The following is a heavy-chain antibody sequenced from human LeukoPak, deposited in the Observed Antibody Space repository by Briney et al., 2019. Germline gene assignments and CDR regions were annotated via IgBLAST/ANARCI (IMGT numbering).Heavy chain of an antibody. CDR3: ASGNRLYYFDY. J-gene: IGHJ4*02. CDR1: GGSISSGGYY. V-gene: IGHV4-31*03. Sequence: SETLPLTCTVSGGSISSGGYYWSWIRQHPGKGLEWIGYIYYSGSTYYNPSLKSRVTISVDTSKNQFSLKLSSVTAADTAVYYWASGNRLYYFDYWGQGTLVTVSS. D-gene: IGHD1-14*01. CDR2: IYYSGST.